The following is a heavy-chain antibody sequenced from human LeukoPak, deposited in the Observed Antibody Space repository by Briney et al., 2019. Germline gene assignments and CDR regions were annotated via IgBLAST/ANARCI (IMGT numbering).Heavy chain of an antibody. Sequence: GGTLRLSCTAFGFTCGYHAMSWARQAPGKGRKGVGFISSKAYRGTTEYAASVKGRFTISREDSRNVAYLQMNSLKTEDTAVYYCSRGPIQLWIHNGMDVWGQGTTVIVSS. CDR1: GFTCGYHA. V-gene: IGHV3-49*04. CDR2: ISSKAYRGTT. D-gene: IGHD5-18*01. J-gene: IGHJ6*02. CDR3: SRGPIQLWIHNGMDV.